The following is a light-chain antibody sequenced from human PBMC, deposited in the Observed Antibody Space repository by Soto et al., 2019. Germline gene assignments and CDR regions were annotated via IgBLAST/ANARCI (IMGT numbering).Light chain of an antibody. CDR3: QQYDRSPYT. V-gene: IGKV3-20*01. Sequence: EIVLTQSPDTLSLSPGERATLSCRASQIVNSNDLAWYQHKPGQAPRLLIYGASSRPGGIPVKFSGCGSGTDFTFTINRLEPEDFAVYYCQQYDRSPYTFGQGTKLEI. J-gene: IGKJ2*01. CDR2: GAS. CDR1: QIVNSND.